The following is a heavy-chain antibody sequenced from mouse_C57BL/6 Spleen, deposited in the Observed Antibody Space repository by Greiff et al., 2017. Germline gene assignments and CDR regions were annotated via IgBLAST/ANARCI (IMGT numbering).Heavy chain of an antibody. Sequence: EVQVVESGGGLVKPGGSLILSCAASGFTFSSYAMSWVRQTPDKRLVWVATISDGGSYTYYPDNVKGRFTISRDNAKNNLYLQMSHLKSEDTAMYYCARDGEYYGSSHYLDYWGQGTTLTVAS. V-gene: IGHV5-4*01. CDR3: ARDGEYYGSSHYLDY. CDR2: ISDGGSYT. D-gene: IGHD1-1*01. CDR1: GFTFSSYA. J-gene: IGHJ2*01.